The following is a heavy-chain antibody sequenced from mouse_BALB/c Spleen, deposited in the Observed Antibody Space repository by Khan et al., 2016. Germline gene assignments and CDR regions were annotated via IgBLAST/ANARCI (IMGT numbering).Heavy chain of an antibody. CDR2: INTYTGEP. V-gene: IGHV9-3-1*01. Sequence: QIQLVQSGPELKKPGETVKISCKASGYTFTNYGMKWVKQAPGKGLKWMGWINTYTGEPTYADDFKGRFAFSLETSASTAYLQINNLKNEDTATYFWARKYWDEYWYVDVWGAGTTVTVSS. J-gene: IGHJ1*01. D-gene: IGHD4-1*01. CDR3: ARKYWDEYWYVDV. CDR1: GYTFTNYG.